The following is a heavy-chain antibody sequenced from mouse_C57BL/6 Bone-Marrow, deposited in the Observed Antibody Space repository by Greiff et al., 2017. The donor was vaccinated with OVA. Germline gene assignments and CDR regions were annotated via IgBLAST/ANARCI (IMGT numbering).Heavy chain of an antibody. J-gene: IGHJ1*03. CDR1: GYTFTSYW. V-gene: IGHV1-69*01. D-gene: IGHD2-1*01. CDR3: ARSRYGNYWYFDV. Sequence: VQLQQPGAELVMPGASVKLSCKASGYTFTSYWMHWVKQRPGQGLEWIGEIDPSDSYTNYTQKFKGKSTLTVDKSSSTAYMQLSSLTSEDSAVYYCARSRYGNYWYFDVWGTGTTVTVAS. CDR2: IDPSDSYT.